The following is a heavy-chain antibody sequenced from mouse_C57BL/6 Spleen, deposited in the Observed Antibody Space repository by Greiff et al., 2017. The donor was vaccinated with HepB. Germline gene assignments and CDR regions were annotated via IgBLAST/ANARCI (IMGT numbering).Heavy chain of an antibody. V-gene: IGHV3-6*01. J-gene: IGHJ2*01. CDR3: ARGLRRGFDY. Sequence: EVKLVESGPGLVKPSQSLSLTCSVTGYSITSGYYWNWIRQFPGNKLEWMGYISYDGSNNYNPSLKNRISITRDTSKNQFFLKLNSVTTEDTATYYCARGLRRGFDYWGQGTTLTVSS. CDR1: GYSITSGYY. CDR2: ISYDGSN.